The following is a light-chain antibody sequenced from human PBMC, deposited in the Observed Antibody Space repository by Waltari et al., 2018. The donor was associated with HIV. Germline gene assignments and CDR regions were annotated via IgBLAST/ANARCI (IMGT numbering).Light chain of an antibody. J-gene: IGLJ2*01. CDR3: SSYAGTSNFVL. Sequence: QSALTQPPSASGSPGPSVTIPCAGTSSDLGLYNFFSWYQHHPGKAPKLMISEVSRRPSGVPDRFSGSKSGNTASLTVSGLQAEDEAAYYCSSYAGTSNFVLFGGGTKLTVL. CDR2: EVS. V-gene: IGLV2-8*01. CDR1: SSDLGLYNF.